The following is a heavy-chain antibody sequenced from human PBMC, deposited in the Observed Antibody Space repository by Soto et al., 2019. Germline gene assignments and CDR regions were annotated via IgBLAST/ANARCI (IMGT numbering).Heavy chain of an antibody. Sequence: QVQLVQSGAEVKKPGSSVKVSCKASGGTFSSYTISWVRQAPGQGLEWMGRIIPILGIANYAQKFQGRVTITADKSTSTAYMELSSLRSEDTAVYYCARDFMGSVAIFGVDWGQGTLVTVSS. D-gene: IGHD3-3*01. J-gene: IGHJ4*02. V-gene: IGHV1-69*08. CDR2: IIPILGIA. CDR1: GGTFSSYT. CDR3: ARDFMGSVAIFGVD.